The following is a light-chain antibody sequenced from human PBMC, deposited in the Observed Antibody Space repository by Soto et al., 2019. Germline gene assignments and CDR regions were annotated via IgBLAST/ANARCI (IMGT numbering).Light chain of an antibody. J-gene: IGKJ2*01. CDR2: GAS. Sequence: EIILTQSPASLSVSPGERATLSCRASQSVNNNLAWYQQKPGQAPRLLIYGASTRATGIPGRFRGSGSGTEFTPTITSLQSEDFAVYFCQQYNNLPPDTFGQGTKVYIK. CDR1: QSVNNN. CDR3: QQYNNLPPDT. V-gene: IGKV3-15*01.